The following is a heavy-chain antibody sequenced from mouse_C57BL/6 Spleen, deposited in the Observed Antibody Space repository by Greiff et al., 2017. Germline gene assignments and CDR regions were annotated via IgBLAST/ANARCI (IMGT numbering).Heavy chain of an antibody. CDR3: ARGSFDYYGSSYGDY. Sequence: QVQLQQSGAELARPGASVKMSCKASGYTFTSYTMHWVKQRPGQGLEWIGYINPSSGYTKYNQKFKDKATLTADKSSSTAYMQLSSLTSEDSAVYYCARGSFDYYGSSYGDYWGQGTTLTVSS. J-gene: IGHJ2*01. CDR1: GYTFTSYT. V-gene: IGHV1-4*01. CDR2: INPSSGYT. D-gene: IGHD1-1*01.